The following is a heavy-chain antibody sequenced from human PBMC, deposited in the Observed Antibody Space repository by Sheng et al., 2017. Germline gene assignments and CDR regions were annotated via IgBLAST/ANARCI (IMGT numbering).Heavy chain of an antibody. CDR2: TRNRANSYTT. J-gene: IGHJ4*02. Sequence: EVQVVESGGNLVQPGGSLRLSCAASGFTLSDHYMDWVRQAPGKGLEWVGRTRNRANSYTTEYAASVRGRFTISRDDSTNSLYLQMNSLKIEDTAVYFCARVSSHYDLDYWGQGTLVTVSS. CDR3: ARVSSHYDLDY. CDR1: GFTLSDHY. D-gene: IGHD4-4*01. V-gene: IGHV3-72*01.